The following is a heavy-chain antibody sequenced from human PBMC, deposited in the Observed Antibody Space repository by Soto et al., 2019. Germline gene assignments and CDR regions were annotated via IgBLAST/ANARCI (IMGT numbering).Heavy chain of an antibody. J-gene: IGHJ4*02. Sequence: QVQLVESGGGVVQPGRSLRLSCAASGFTFSSYAMHWVRQAPGKGLEWVAVISYDGSNKYYADSVKGRFTISRDNSKNTLYLKMNSLRAEDTAVYYCASDTGYCSGGSCYRDYWGQGTLVTVSS. V-gene: IGHV3-30-3*01. D-gene: IGHD2-15*01. CDR1: GFTFSSYA. CDR2: ISYDGSNK. CDR3: ASDTGYCSGGSCYRDY.